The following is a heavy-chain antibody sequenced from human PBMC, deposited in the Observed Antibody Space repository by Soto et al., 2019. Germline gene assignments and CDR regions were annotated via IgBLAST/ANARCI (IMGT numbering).Heavy chain of an antibody. Sequence: QVHLKESGPGLVKPSGTLSLSCAVSGGSIKTDNWWSWVRQSPGKGLEWIGEVYHTGRINYNPSLQGRVSIPIDTSENQSSLHLFSVTDADTGVYFCARNHYHSVSESLGTVSGFDSWGQGTLVTVSS. CDR2: VYHTGRI. V-gene: IGHV4-4*02. D-gene: IGHD3-3*01. CDR3: ARNHYHSVSESLGTVSGFDS. J-gene: IGHJ4*02. CDR1: GGSIKTDNW.